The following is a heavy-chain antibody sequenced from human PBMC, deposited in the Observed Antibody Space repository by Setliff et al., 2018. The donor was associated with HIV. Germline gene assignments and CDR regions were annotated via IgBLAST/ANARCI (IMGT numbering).Heavy chain of an antibody. V-gene: IGHV1-69*13. Sequence: GASVKVSCKASGDTFNSHAISWVRQAPGQGLEWMGGIIPIFGTPNYAQKFKGRLTITADVSTSTVYMELSSLRSEDTAVYYCARDSRDIVVVIAPEPEPYYYYGMDVWGEGTTVTVSS. CDR2: IIPIFGTP. D-gene: IGHD2-15*01. CDR3: ARDSRDIVVVIAPEPEPYYYYGMDV. J-gene: IGHJ6*04. CDR1: GDTFNSHA.